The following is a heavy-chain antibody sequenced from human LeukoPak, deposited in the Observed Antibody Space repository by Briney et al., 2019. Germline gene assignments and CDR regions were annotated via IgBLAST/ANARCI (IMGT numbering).Heavy chain of an antibody. Sequence: SETLSLTCTVSGGSIRSSSYYWGWIRQPPGKGLEWIGSIYYSGSSYYNPSLKSRVTISVDTSKNQFSLKLSSVTAADTAVYYCARHEDRAVAGTGFDYWGQGTLVTVSS. J-gene: IGHJ4*02. CDR2: IYYSGSS. V-gene: IGHV4-39*01. CDR1: GGSIRSSSYY. CDR3: ARHEDRAVAGTGFDY. D-gene: IGHD3/OR15-3a*01.